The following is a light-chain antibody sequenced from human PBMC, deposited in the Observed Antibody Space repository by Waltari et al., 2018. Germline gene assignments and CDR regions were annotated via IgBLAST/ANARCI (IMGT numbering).Light chain of an antibody. CDR2: GSS. V-gene: IGKV3D-15*01. Sequence: EILMTQSPVTLAVSPGERATLSCSASQSVGTCLAWYQQKGGQAPRLLIFGSSTRATGIPARFSGSGSGTEFTLTINNLQSEDFAVYFCQQYKRWPPLSFGGGTKVEMK. CDR3: QQYKRWPPLS. J-gene: IGKJ4*01. CDR1: QSVGTC.